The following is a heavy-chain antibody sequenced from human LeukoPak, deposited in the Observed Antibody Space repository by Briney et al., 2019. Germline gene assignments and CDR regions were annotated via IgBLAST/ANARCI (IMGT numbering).Heavy chain of an antibody. V-gene: IGHV3-23*01. J-gene: IGHJ6*03. CDR3: AKRGRDCSSTSCYTAYYMDV. CDR2: ISGNGVGT. Sequence: PGGSLRLSCAASGFTFSSYAMSWVRQAPGKGLEWVSGISGNGVGTDYADSVTGRFTISRDNSKDTLYLQMNSLRAEDTAVYYCAKRGRDCSSTSCYTAYYMDVWGKGTTVTVSS. D-gene: IGHD2-2*02. CDR1: GFTFSSYA.